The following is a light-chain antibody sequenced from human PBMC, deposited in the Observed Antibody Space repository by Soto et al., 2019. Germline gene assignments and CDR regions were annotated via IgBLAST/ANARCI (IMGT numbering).Light chain of an antibody. J-gene: IGKJ1*01. CDR2: GAS. V-gene: IGKV3-20*01. Sequence: EIVLTQSPGTLSLSPGERATLSCRASQSVSSSYFAWYQQRFGQAPRLLIYGASSKDTGIPDRFSGRGSGTDVTLTISRLEPEDFAVYYCQQYGSSSWTFGQGTKVEIK. CDR3: QQYGSSSWT. CDR1: QSVSSSY.